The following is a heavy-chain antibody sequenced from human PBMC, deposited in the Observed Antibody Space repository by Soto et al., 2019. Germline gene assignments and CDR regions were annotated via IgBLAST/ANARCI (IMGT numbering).Heavy chain of an antibody. CDR1: GGSFSGYY. V-gene: IGHV4-34*01. D-gene: IGHD3-10*01. CDR3: ARAPVRGVIIRMYYYGMDV. CDR2: INHSGST. J-gene: IGHJ6*02. Sequence: PSETLSLTCAVYGGSFSGYYWSWIRQPPGKGLEWIGEINHSGSTNYNPSLKSRVTISVDTSKNQFSLKLSSVTAADTAAYYCARAPVRGVIIRMYYYGMDVWGQGTTVTVSS.